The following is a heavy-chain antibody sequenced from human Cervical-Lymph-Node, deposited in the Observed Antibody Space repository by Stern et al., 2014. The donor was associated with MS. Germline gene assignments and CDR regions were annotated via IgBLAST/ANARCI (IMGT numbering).Heavy chain of an antibody. CDR2: LYWNDDK. CDR1: GFSLSTSGVG. CDR3: ARLTYYYDSSGYVPLDY. J-gene: IGHJ4*02. D-gene: IGHD3-22*01. Sequence: ESGPPLVKPTQTLTLTCTFSGFSLSTSGVGVGWIRQPPGKALEWLALLYWNDDKRYNASLQSRLTTTKDTSKNQVVLTMTNMDPVDTATYYCARLTYYYDSSGYVPLDYWGQGTLVTVSS. V-gene: IGHV2-5*01.